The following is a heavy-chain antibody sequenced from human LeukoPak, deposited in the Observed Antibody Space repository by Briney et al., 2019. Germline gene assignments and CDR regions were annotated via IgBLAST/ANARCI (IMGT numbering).Heavy chain of an antibody. CDR3: ARDGIPYYYGMDV. D-gene: IGHD1-26*01. J-gene: IGHJ6*02. CDR2: ISYDGSNK. V-gene: IGHV3-30-3*01. CDR1: GFTFSSYA. Sequence: GGSLRLSCAASGFTFSSYAMHWVRQAPGKGLEWVAVISYDGSNKYYADSVKGRFTISRDNSKNMLYLQMNSLRAEDTAVYYCARDGIPYYYGMDVWGQGTTATVSS.